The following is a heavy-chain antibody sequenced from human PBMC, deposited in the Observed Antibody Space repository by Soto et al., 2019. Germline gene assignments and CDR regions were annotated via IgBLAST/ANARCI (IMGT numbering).Heavy chain of an antibody. V-gene: IGHV4-59*01. D-gene: IGHD1-26*01. Sequence: KPSETLSLTCTVSGGSISSYYWSWIRQPPGKGLEWIGYIYYSGSTNYNPSLKSRVTISVDTSKNQFSLKLSSVTAADTAVYYCARDGYSGSYLGNWFDPWGQGTLVTVSS. CDR3: ARDGYSGSYLGNWFDP. J-gene: IGHJ5*02. CDR1: GGSISSYY. CDR2: IYYSGST.